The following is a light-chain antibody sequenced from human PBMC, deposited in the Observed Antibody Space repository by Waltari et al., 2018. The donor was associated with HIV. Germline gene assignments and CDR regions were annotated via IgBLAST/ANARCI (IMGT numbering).Light chain of an antibody. Sequence: DIQMTQSPSSLSASVGDSVTITCRASQSISSYLNWYQQKPGKAPKLLIYAASSLQSGVPSRFSGSGSGTDFTLTISSLQPEDSASYFCQQSYNTPQTFGQGTKLEIK. CDR1: QSISSY. V-gene: IGKV1-39*01. J-gene: IGKJ2*01. CDR3: QQSYNTPQT. CDR2: AAS.